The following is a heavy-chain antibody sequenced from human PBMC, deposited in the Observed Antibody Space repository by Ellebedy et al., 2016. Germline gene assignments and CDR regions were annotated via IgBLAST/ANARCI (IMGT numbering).Heavy chain of an antibody. D-gene: IGHD3-9*01. Sequence: GGSLRLXCAASGFTFSSYTMHWVRQAPGKGLEWVAVISYDGSNKYYADSVKGRFTISRDNSKNTLYLQMNSLRAEDTAVYYCAIILTGYQYGMDVWGQGTTVTVSS. CDR2: ISYDGSNK. V-gene: IGHV3-30-3*01. J-gene: IGHJ6*02. CDR3: AIILTGYQYGMDV. CDR1: GFTFSSYT.